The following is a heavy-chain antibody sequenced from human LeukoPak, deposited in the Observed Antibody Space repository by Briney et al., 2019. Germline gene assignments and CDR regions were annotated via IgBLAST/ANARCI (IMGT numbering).Heavy chain of an antibody. J-gene: IGHJ6*02. CDR1: GFTFRSYG. D-gene: IGHD6-13*01. Sequence: PAGRSLRLSCAASGFTFRSYGMHWVRQAPGKGLEWVAVISYDGSNKYYADSVKGRFTISRDNSKNTLYLQMNSLRAEDTAVYYCARELSSSSWPPTSYGMDVRGQGTTVTVSS. CDR2: ISYDGSNK. CDR3: ARELSSSSWPPTSYGMDV. V-gene: IGHV3-30*19.